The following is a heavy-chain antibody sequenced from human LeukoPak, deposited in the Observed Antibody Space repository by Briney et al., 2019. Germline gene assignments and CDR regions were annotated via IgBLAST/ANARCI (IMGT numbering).Heavy chain of an antibody. CDR3: AKSLVDSSGYYDY. D-gene: IGHD3-22*01. V-gene: IGHV3-23*01. CDR2: IRGSDLST. J-gene: IGHJ4*02. CDR1: GFIFRNYA. Sequence: QPGGSLRLSCAASGFIFRNYAMNWVRQTPEKGLEWVSTIRGSDLSTHYADSVKGRFTISRDNPENTVYLQMNSLRAEDTAIYYCAKSLVDSSGYYDYWGQGALVTVSS.